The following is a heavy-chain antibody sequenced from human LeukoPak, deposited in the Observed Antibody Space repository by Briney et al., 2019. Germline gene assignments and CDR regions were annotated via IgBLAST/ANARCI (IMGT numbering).Heavy chain of an antibody. J-gene: IGHJ3*02. V-gene: IGHV3-23*01. D-gene: IGHD6-6*01. CDR2: ISGSGGST. CDR1: GFTFSSYS. Sequence: GGSLRLSCPASGFTFSSYSMSWVRQAPGKVLEWVSAISGSGGSTYYAVSVKGRFTISRDNSKHTLYLQMNSLRAEDTAVYYCAKGFAGIAARPRAFDIWGQGTMVTVS. CDR3: AKGFAGIAARPRAFDI.